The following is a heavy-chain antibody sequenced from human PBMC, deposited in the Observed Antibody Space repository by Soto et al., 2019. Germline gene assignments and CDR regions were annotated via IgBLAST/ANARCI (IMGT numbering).Heavy chain of an antibody. CDR3: AREYDDILTGYPLIDY. D-gene: IGHD3-9*01. V-gene: IGHV3-21*01. CDR2: IRSSSSYK. CDR1: GFIFSSYA. Sequence: PGGSLRLSCAASGFIFSSYALHWVRQAPGKGLEWVALIRSSSSYKYYADLLKGRFTISRDNAKNSLYLQMNSLRAEDTAVYYCAREYDDILTGYPLIDYWGQGTLVTVSS. J-gene: IGHJ4*02.